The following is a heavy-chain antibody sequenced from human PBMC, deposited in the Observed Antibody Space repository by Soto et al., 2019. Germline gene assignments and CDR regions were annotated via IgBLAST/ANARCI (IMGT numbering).Heavy chain of an antibody. CDR2: IRQDGGEK. Sequence: GGSLILSCAASGLTFSSNWMSWVRQAPGKGLEWVANIRQDGGEKYYVDSVKGRFTISRDNAKNSMYLQMHSLRAEDTAVYYCARVAVEYDHVWGSYRHQGYCDYFGQGP. V-gene: IGHV3-7*01. CDR3: ARVAVEYDHVWGSYRHQGYCDY. CDR1: GLTFSSNW. J-gene: IGHJ4*02. D-gene: IGHD3-16*02.